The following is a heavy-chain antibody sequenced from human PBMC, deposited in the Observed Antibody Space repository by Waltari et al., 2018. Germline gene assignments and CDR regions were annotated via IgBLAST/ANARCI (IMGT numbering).Heavy chain of an antibody. D-gene: IGHD5-18*01. J-gene: IGHJ6*02. CDR2: IYRSGVT. CDR3: AVSPDTATSRAAFHF. Sequence: QVQLQESGPGLAKASQTLSLTCVVSGGSISNLNFYWSWIRPPAGKGLEWIGRIYRSGVTDYNPSLRGRATMFLDMSKNQFSLTVDSLIAADTAVYYCAVSPDTATSRAAFHFWGPGTTVSVSS. CDR1: GGSISNLNFY. V-gene: IGHV4-61*02.